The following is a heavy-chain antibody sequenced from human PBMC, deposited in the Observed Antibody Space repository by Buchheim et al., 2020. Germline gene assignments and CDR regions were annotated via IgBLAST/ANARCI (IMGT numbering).Heavy chain of an antibody. CDR2: IYYSGST. CDR1: GGSVSSGSYY. J-gene: IGHJ5*02. Sequence: QVQLQESGPGLVTPSETLSLTCTVSGGSVSSGSYYWSWIRQPPGKGLERIGYIYYSGSTNYNPSLKSRVTISVDTSKNQFSLKLSSVTAADTAVYYCARIVVVAATVRTPWFDPWGQGNL. CDR3: ARIVVVAATVRTPWFDP. D-gene: IGHD2-15*01. V-gene: IGHV4-61*01.